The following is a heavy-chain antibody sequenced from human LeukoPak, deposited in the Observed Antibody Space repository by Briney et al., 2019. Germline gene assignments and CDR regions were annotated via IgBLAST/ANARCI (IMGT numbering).Heavy chain of an antibody. V-gene: IGHV5-51*01. Sequence: GESLKISCKGSGYSFTSYWIGWVRQMPGRGLEWMGIIYPGDSDTRYSPSFQGQVTISADKSISTAYLQWSSLKASDAAMYYCARSLDVVVIRDWYFDLWGRGTLVTVSS. CDR2: IYPGDSDT. J-gene: IGHJ2*01. CDR1: GYSFTSYW. D-gene: IGHD3-22*01. CDR3: ARSLDVVVIRDWYFDL.